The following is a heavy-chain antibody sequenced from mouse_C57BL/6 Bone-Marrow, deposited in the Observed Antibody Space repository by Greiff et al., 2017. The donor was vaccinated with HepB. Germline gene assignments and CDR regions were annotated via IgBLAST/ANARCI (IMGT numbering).Heavy chain of an antibody. CDR2: IYPSDSET. Sequence: VQLQQPGAELVRPGSSVKLSCKASGYTFTSYWMDWVKQRPGQGLEWIGNIYPSDSETHYNQKLKDKATLTVDKSSSTAYMQLSSLTSEDSAVYYCARADHHTYSTGGRDYWGQGTTLTVSS. J-gene: IGHJ2*01. V-gene: IGHV1-61*01. CDR1: GYTFTSYW. D-gene: IGHD5-1-1*01. CDR3: ARADHHTYSTGGRDY.